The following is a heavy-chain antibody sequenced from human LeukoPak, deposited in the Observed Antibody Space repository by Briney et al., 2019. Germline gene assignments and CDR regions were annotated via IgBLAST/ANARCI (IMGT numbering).Heavy chain of an antibody. D-gene: IGHD3-3*02. CDR2: ISGSGDSI. Sequence: RPGGSLRLSCVASGFTFSSYEFNRVRQAPGKGLEWVSYISGSGDSIYYADSVKGRFTVSRDNARNSLYLQMSSLRAEDTAVYYCAREHLTIRGDGLEIWGQGTVVTVSS. CDR1: GFTFSSYE. CDR3: AREHLTIRGDGLEI. J-gene: IGHJ3*02. V-gene: IGHV3-48*03.